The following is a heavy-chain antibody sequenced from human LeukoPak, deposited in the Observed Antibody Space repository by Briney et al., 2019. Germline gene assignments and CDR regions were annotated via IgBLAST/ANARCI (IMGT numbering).Heavy chain of an antibody. V-gene: IGHV3-23*01. CDR1: GFNFANHA. CDR2: TSGGGDIT. CDR3: VREDTPAAANY. J-gene: IGHJ4*02. D-gene: IGHD2-15*01. Sequence: GGSLRLSCAASGFNFANHAMSWVRQTPGKGLEWVSATSGGGDITYYADSVTGRFTISRDNSKDTLFLQMHSLRPGDTAVYYCVREDTPAAANYWGQGTLVTISS.